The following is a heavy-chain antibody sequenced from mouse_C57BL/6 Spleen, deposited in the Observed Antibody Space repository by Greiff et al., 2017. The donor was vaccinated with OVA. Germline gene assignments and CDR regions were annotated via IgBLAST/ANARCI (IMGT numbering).Heavy chain of an antibody. CDR1: GFTFSDYG. Sequence: DVKLVESGGGLVKPGGSLKLSCAASGFTFSDYGMHWVRQAPEKGLEWVAYISSGSSTIYYADTVKGRFTISRDNAKNTLFLQMTSLRSEDTAMYYCARVDYSNSFFGYWGQGTTLTVSS. J-gene: IGHJ2*01. V-gene: IGHV5-17*01. CDR3: ARVDYSNSFFGY. D-gene: IGHD2-5*01. CDR2: ISSGSSTI.